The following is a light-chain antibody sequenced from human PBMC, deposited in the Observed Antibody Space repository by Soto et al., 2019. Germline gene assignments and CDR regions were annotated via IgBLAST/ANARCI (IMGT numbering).Light chain of an antibody. Sequence: EIVMTQSPATLSVSPGDRATLSCRASQSVSSNLAWYQQKPGQAPRLVIYGASTRATAIPARFSGSGSGAEFTLTISSLQSEDFAVYYCQQFNNWPLTFGGGTKVDIK. J-gene: IGKJ4*01. CDR3: QQFNNWPLT. CDR1: QSVSSN. V-gene: IGKV3-15*01. CDR2: GAS.